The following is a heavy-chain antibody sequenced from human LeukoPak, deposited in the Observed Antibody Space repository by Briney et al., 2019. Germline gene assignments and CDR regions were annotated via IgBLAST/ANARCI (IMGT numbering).Heavy chain of an antibody. V-gene: IGHV3-7*03. D-gene: IGHD6-13*01. CDR2: INHNGNVN. J-gene: IGHJ5*02. CDR1: GFTFSSYW. Sequence: GGSLRLSCAASGFTFSSYWTNWARQAPGKGLEWVASINHNGNVNYYVDSVKGRFTISRDNSKNTLYLQMNSLRAEDTAVYYCARDDIAAGGTTDLWGQGTLVTVSS. CDR3: ARDDIAAGGTTDL.